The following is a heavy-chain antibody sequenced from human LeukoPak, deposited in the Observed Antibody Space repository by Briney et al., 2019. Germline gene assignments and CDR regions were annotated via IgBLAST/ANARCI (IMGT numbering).Heavy chain of an antibody. J-gene: IGHJ4*02. CDR1: GESFSGHY. CDR2: INHSGTT. Sequence: SETLSLTCAVYGESFSGHYWSWIRQPPGKGLEWIGEINHSGTTNYNPSLKSRVTISVDTSKNQFSLKLRSITAADTAVYYCARDPPLLGRNYYFDYWGQGTLVTVSS. V-gene: IGHV4-34*01. CDR3: ARDPPLLGRNYYFDY. D-gene: IGHD3-10*01.